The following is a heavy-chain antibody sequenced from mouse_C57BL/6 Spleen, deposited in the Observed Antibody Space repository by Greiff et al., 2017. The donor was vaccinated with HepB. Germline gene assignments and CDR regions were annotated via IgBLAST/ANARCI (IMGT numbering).Heavy chain of an antibody. CDR3: GREGNCVEGDCDFDG. V-gene: IGHV1-82*01. CDR1: GYAFSSSW. D-gene: IGHD2-13*01. CDR2: IYPGDGDT. J-gene: IGHJ1*03. Sequence: VKLQESGPELVKPGASVKISCKASGYAFSSSWMNWVKQRPGKGLEWIGRIYPGDGDTNYNGKFKGKATLTADKSSSTAYMQLSSLTSEDSAVYFCGREGNCVEGDCDFDGWGTGTPVTVSS.